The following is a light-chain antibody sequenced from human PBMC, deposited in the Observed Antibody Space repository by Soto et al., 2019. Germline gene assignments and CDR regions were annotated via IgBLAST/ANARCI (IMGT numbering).Light chain of an antibody. CDR2: DAS. CDR1: QSISNR. J-gene: IGKJ1*01. V-gene: IGKV1-5*01. Sequence: DIQMTHCPSPLSASLGDRVTITCRASQSISNRLAWYQQKPGKAPKVVIYDASSLESGVPSRFSGSGSGTEFILTINSLQPDDFATYCCQHYGGMWAFGQGTKVDIK. CDR3: QHYGGMWA.